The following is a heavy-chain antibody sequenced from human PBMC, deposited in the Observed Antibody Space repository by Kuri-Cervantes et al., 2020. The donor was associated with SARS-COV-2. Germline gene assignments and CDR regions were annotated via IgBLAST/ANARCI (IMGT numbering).Heavy chain of an antibody. Sequence: SCAVSGGSISSGGYSWSWIRQPPGMGLEWIGYIYHSGSTYYNPSLKSRVTISVDRSKNQFSLKLSSVTAADTAVYYCARELVVPAATGYYYYGMDVWGQGTTVTVSS. J-gene: IGHJ6*02. CDR3: ARELVVPAATGYYYYGMDV. CDR2: IYHSGST. CDR1: GGSISSGGYS. D-gene: IGHD2-2*01. V-gene: IGHV4-30-2*01.